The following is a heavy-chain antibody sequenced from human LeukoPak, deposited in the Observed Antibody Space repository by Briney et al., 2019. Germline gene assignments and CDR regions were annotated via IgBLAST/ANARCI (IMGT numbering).Heavy chain of an antibody. CDR1: GFPFGGYA. V-gene: IGHV3-23*01. Sequence: PGGSLRLSCAAYGFPFGGYAMSWVRQAPGKGLEWVSAISGSGGSTYYADSVKGRFTISRDNSKNTLYLQMNSLRAEDTAVYYCAKDQDTAMAPNFDYWGQGTLVTVSS. J-gene: IGHJ4*02. CDR2: ISGSGGST. D-gene: IGHD5-18*01. CDR3: AKDQDTAMAPNFDY.